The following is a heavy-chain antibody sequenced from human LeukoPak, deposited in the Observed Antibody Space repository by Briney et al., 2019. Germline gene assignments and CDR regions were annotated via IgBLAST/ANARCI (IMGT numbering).Heavy chain of an antibody. V-gene: IGHV4-61*01. D-gene: IGHD3-22*01. J-gene: IGHJ4*02. CDR3: ARDGSSGYYFSD. Sequence: SEILSLTCTVSGGSVSSGSHYWSWIRQPPGKGLQWIGYIYYTGSTNYNPSLKSRVTISVDTSKNQFSLRLSSVTAADTAVYYCARDGSSGYYFSDWGQGTLVTVSS. CDR2: IYYTGST. CDR1: GGSVSSGSHY.